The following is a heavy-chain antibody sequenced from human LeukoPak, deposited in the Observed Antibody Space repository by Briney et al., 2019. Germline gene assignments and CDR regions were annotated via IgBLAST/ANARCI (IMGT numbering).Heavy chain of an antibody. Sequence: GGSLVLYCTAPGITYREAWMPWVRHVPGPGQESVGRIKTKTAGVPIDYSTHVKGRFIISRDDSKNTLYLQMNSLKTEDTGVYYCTTDGKYSMSGTYWSDPCGQGTLVTVSA. CDR3: TTDGKYSMSGTYWSDP. V-gene: IGHV3-15*01. D-gene: IGHD6-6*01. CDR1: GITYREAW. CDR2: IKTKTAGVPI. J-gene: IGHJ5*02.